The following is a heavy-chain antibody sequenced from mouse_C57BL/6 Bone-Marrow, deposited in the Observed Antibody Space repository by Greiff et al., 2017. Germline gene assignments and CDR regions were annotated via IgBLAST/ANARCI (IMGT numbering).Heavy chain of an antibody. CDR1: GYTFTRYW. CDR3: ARPHYYGSSYLYYFDY. V-gene: IGHV1-64*01. Sequence: QVQLQQPGAELVKPGASVKLSCKASGYTFTRYWMHWVKQRPGQGLEWIGMIHPNSGSTNYNEKFKSKATLTVDKSSSTAYMQLSSLTSEDSAVYYCARPHYYGSSYLYYFDYWGQGTTLTVSS. J-gene: IGHJ2*01. CDR2: IHPNSGST. D-gene: IGHD1-1*01.